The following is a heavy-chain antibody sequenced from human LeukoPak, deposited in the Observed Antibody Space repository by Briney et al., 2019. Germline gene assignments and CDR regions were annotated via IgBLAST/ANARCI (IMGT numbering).Heavy chain of an antibody. CDR1: EGTSGAIA. CDR3: AREGGYYDSSGYSNWFDP. CDR2: TIPIFGTA. D-gene: IGHD3-22*01. J-gene: IGHJ5*02. V-gene: IGHV1-69*13. Sequence: SVKSSARVSEGTSGAIASGGLHQPPGQGLEWLGGTIPIFGTANYAQKFQGRVTITADESTSTAYMELSSLRSEDTAVYYCAREGGYYDSSGYSNWFDPWGQGTLVTVSS.